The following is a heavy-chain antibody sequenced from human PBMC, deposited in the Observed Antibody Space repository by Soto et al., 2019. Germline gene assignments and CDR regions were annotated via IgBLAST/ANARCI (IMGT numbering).Heavy chain of an antibody. CDR3: ARGSSNWAYYFDF. CDR1: GFTFSSYS. Sequence: EVHLVESGGGLVQPGGSLRLSCAASGFTFSSYSLNWVRQDPGKGQERVSYITSSGTTVHYADSVRGQFTISRDNAKNSLYLQRNSLRDDDTAVYYCARGSSNWAYYFDFWGQGTLVTVSS. D-gene: IGHD6-13*01. V-gene: IGHV3-48*02. J-gene: IGHJ4*02. CDR2: ITSSGTTV.